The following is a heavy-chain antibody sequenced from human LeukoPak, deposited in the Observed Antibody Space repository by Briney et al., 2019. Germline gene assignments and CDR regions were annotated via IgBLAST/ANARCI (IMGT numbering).Heavy chain of an antibody. CDR2: IKQDGSEK. J-gene: IGHJ6*02. Sequence: GGSLRLSCAASGFTFSSYWMSWVRQAPGKGLEWVANIKQDGSEKYYVDSVKGRFTVSRDNSKNTLYLQMNSLRAEDTAVYYCARDLLWFGELLLDYYGMDVWGQGTTVTVSS. CDR3: ARDLLWFGELLLDYYGMDV. D-gene: IGHD3-10*01. V-gene: IGHV3-7*01. CDR1: GFTFSSYW.